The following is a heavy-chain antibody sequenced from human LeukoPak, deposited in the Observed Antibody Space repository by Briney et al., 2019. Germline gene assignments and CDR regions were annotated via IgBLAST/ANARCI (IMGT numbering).Heavy chain of an antibody. J-gene: IGHJ6*03. CDR1: GYTFTGYY. V-gene: IGHV1-2*02. CDR3: AASRTYDYYYYMDV. D-gene: IGHD1-7*01. CDR2: INPNSGGT. Sequence: ASVKVSCKASGYTFTGYYVHWVRQAPGQGLEWMGWINPNSGGTNYAQKFQGRVTMTRDTSISTAYMELSRLRSDDTAVYYCAASRTYDYYYYMDVWGKGTTVTVSS.